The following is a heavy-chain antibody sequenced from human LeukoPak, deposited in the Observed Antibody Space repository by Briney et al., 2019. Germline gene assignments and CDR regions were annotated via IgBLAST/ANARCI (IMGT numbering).Heavy chain of an antibody. CDR1: GFTFSSYA. J-gene: IGHJ4*02. Sequence: AGGSLRLSCAASGFTFSSYAMSWVRQAPGKGLEWVSAISGSGGSTYYADSVKGRFTISRDNSKNTLYLQMNSLRAEDTAVYYCAKVKYYYDSSGYYYYFDYWGQGTLVTVSS. D-gene: IGHD3-22*01. CDR3: AKVKYYYDSSGYYYYFDY. V-gene: IGHV3-23*01. CDR2: ISGSGGST.